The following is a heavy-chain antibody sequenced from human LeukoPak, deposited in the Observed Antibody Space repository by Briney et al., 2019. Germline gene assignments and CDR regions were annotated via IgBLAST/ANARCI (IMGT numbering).Heavy chain of an antibody. CDR3: ATDRSGRYYFDY. Sequence: QAGGSLRLSCAASGFTFSSYGMHWVRQAPGKGLEWVALISYDGSDKYYADSVKGRFTISRDNSKNTLYLQMNSLRAEDTAAYYCATDRSGRYYFDYWGQGTLVTVSS. V-gene: IGHV3-30*03. CDR1: GFTFSSYG. D-gene: IGHD3-22*01. J-gene: IGHJ4*02. CDR2: ISYDGSDK.